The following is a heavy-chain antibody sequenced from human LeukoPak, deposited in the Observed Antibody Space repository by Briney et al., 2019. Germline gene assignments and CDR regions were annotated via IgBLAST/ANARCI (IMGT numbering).Heavy chain of an antibody. Sequence: GGSLRLSCGASGFIFDDFGMSWVRQAPGKGLEWVSGINWNGASTNYADSVRGRFTISRDNATNSLFLQMNSPRADDTALYYCARDGYSYGYFRYFDLWGRGTLVAVSS. D-gene: IGHD5-18*01. J-gene: IGHJ2*01. CDR2: INWNGAST. V-gene: IGHV3-20*04. CDR1: GFIFDDFG. CDR3: ARDGYSYGYFRYFDL.